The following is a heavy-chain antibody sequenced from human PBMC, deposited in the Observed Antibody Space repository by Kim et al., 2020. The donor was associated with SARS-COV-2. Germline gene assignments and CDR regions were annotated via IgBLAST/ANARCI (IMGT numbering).Heavy chain of an antibody. CDR1: GFTFSNAW. V-gene: IGHV3-15*01. CDR2: IKSKTDGRTT. D-gene: IGHD2-2*01. CDR3: WSVVVPAAMFRYYGMDV. J-gene: IGHJ6*02. Sequence: GGSLRLSCAASGFTFSNAWMSWVRQAPGKGLEWVGRIKSKTDGRTTDYATPVKGRFTISRDDSKNTLYLQMNSLKTEDTAVYYCWSVVVPAAMFRYYGMDVWGQGTTVTVSS.